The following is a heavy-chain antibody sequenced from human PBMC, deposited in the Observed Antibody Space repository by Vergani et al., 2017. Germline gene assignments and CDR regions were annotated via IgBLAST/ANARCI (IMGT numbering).Heavy chain of an antibody. CDR3: AGGYYYGSGTKSPFDP. CDR1: GGSISSYY. CDR2: IYTSGST. Sequence: QVQLQESGPGLVKPSETLSLTCTVSGGSISSYYWSWIRQPAGKGLEWIGRIYTSGSTNYNPSLKSRVTISVDTSKNQFSLKLSSVTAADTAVYYCAGGYYYGSGTKSPFDPWGQGTLVTVSS. J-gene: IGHJ5*02. D-gene: IGHD3-10*01. V-gene: IGHV4-4*07.